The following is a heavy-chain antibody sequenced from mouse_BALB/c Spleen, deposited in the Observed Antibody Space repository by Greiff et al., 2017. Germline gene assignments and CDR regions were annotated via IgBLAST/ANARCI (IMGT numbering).Heavy chain of an antibody. V-gene: IGHV5-6-4*01. D-gene: IGHD1-3*01. Sequence: EVQLVESGGGLVKPGGSLKLSCAASGFTFSSYTMSWVRQTPEKRLEWVATISSGGSYTYNPDSVKGRFTISRDNAKNTLYLQMSSLKSEDTAMYYYTRESGGDRGYFDYWGQGTTLTVSA. CDR1: GFTFSSYT. CDR3: TRESGGDRGYFDY. J-gene: IGHJ2*01. CDR2: ISSGGSYT.